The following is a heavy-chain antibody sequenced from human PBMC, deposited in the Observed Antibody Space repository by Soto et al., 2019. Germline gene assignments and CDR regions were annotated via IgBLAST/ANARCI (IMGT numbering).Heavy chain of an antibody. CDR1: GFTYISYV. CDR2: VNPANGNT. Sequence: ASVKVSCKVAGFTYISYVMHGVRQAPGQRLEWMGRVNPANGNTQYSQTFQGRVTISWDAATTTAYMELNTLRSEDTAVYYCALSHTVFCISSDCPGPFDSWCQGTLLSVSS. CDR3: ALSHTVFCISSDCPGPFDS. D-gene: IGHD3-9*01. V-gene: IGHV1-3*01. J-gene: IGHJ4*02.